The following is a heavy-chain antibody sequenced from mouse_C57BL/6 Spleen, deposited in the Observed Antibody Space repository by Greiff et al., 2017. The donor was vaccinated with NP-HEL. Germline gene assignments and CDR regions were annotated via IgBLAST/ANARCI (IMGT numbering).Heavy chain of an antibody. Sequence: EVQLVESGAELVRPGASVKLSCTASGFNIKDDYMHWVKQRPEQGLEWIGWIDPENGDTEYASKFQGKATITADTSSNTAYLQLSSLTSEDTAVYYCTTTITTVVATGAYWGQGTLVTVSA. CDR3: TTTITTVVATGAY. D-gene: IGHD1-1*01. CDR2: IDPENGDT. V-gene: IGHV14-4*01. CDR1: GFNIKDDY. J-gene: IGHJ3*01.